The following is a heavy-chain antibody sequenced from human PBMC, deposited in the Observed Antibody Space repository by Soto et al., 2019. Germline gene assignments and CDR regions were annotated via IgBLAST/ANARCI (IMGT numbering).Heavy chain of an antibody. Sequence: GESLKISCKGSGYSFTSYWIGWVRQMPGKGLEWMGIIYPGDSDTRYSPSFQGQVTISADKSISTAYLQWSSLKASDTAMYYCARYHVWGVHYYYMDVWGKGTTVTVSS. CDR2: IYPGDSDT. CDR1: GYSFTSYW. V-gene: IGHV5-51*01. D-gene: IGHD3-10*01. CDR3: ARYHVWGVHYYYMDV. J-gene: IGHJ6*03.